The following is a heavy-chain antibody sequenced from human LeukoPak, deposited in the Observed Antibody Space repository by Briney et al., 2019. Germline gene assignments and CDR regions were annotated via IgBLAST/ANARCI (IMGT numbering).Heavy chain of an antibody. J-gene: IGHJ4*02. D-gene: IGHD3-22*01. CDR3: AKVAPKNYYYDSSGYYLNYYFDY. CDR1: GFTFSSYG. CDR2: ISYDGSNK. Sequence: GGSLRLSCAASGFTFSSYGMHWVRQAPGKGLEWVAVISYDGSNKYYADSVKGRFTISRDNSKNTLYLQMNSLRAEDTAVYYCAKVAPKNYYYDSSGYYLNYYFDYWGQGTLVTVSS. V-gene: IGHV3-30*18.